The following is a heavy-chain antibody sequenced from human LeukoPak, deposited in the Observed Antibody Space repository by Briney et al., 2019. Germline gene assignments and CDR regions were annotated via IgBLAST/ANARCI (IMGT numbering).Heavy chain of an antibody. CDR1: GGSFSGYY. V-gene: IGHV4-34*01. J-gene: IGHJ4*02. CDR2: INHSGST. CDR3: ARLANWGFGGDY. D-gene: IGHD7-27*01. Sequence: SETLSLTYAVYGGSFSGYYWSWIRQPPGKGLEWIGEINHSGSTNYNPSLKSRVTISADTSKNQFSLKLSSVTAADTAVYYCARLANWGFGGDYWGQGTLVTVSS.